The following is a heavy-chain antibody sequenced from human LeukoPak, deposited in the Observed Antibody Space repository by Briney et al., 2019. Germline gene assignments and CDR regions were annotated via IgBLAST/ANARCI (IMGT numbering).Heavy chain of an antibody. Sequence: PGGSLRLSCAASGFTFSSYWMHWVRQAPGKGLEWVSVMQSGGSTYYADSVKGRFTISRDNSKNTLYLQMNSLRVEDTAVYYCARDGGAGWYFDLWGRGTLVTVSS. CDR3: ARDGGAGWYFDL. V-gene: IGHV3-53*01. CDR2: MQSGGST. D-gene: IGHD3-16*01. CDR1: GFTFSSYW. J-gene: IGHJ2*01.